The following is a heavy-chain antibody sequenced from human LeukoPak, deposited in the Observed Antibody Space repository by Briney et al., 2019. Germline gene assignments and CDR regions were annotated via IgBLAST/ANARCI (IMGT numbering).Heavy chain of an antibody. V-gene: IGHV3-15*01. Sequence: GGSLRLSCAASGFTFSTAWMHWVRQAPGKGLEWVGRIKSKKDGGTTDYAAPVRDRFTISSDHSNNTVFLQMNSLKNEDTAIYYCTTVPTSFVMVRRVIKRLLDYWGQGTLVTVSS. J-gene: IGHJ4*02. CDR2: IKSKKDGGTT. D-gene: IGHD3-10*01. CDR1: GFTFSTAW. CDR3: TTVPTSFVMVRRVIKRLLDY.